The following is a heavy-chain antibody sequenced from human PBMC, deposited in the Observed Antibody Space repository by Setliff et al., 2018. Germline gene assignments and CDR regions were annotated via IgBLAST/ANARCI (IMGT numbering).Heavy chain of an antibody. CDR1: GGSIINSYY. V-gene: IGHV4-4*08. CDR3: VRDRTAYSYGLDV. CDR2: IYNSGST. D-gene: IGHD5-18*01. J-gene: IGHJ6*02. Sequence: SETLSLTCTVSGGSIINSYYWSWIRQPPGKGLEWIGYIYNSGSTNYNPSLKSRVTMSVDPSKNQFALNLRSVTAADTAVYYCVRDRTAYSYGLDVWAQGTTVTVSS.